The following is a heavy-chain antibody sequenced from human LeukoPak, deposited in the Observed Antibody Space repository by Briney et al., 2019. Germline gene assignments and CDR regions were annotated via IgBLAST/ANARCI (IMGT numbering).Heavy chain of an antibody. J-gene: IGHJ4*02. V-gene: IGHV3-64*04. CDR2: ISNNGGSS. CDR3: AKGRNEDGDAALNY. Sequence: GGSLRLSCSASGFTFSAYAMYWVRQAPGKGLEYVSGISNNGGSSFYADSVKGRFTISRDNSKNTLYLQMNSLRAEDTAAYHCAKGRNEDGDAALNYWGQGTLVTVSS. D-gene: IGHD4-17*01. CDR1: GFTFSAYA.